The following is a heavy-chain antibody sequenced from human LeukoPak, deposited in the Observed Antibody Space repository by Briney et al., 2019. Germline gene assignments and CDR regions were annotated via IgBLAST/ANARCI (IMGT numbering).Heavy chain of an antibody. V-gene: IGHV3-15*01. D-gene: IGHD2-21*01. CDR3: ARGRTRHIVVVARADAFDI. CDR1: GFTFSNAW. CDR2: IKSKTDGGTT. Sequence: GGSLRLSRAASGFTFSNAWMSWVRQAPGKGLGWVGRIKSKTDGGTTDYAAPVKGRFTISRDDSKNTLYLQMNSLKTEDTAVYYCARGRTRHIVVVARADAFDIWGQGTMVTVSS. J-gene: IGHJ3*02.